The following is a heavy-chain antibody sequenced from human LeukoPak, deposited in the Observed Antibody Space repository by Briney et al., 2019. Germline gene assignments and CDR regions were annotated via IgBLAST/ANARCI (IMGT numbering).Heavy chain of an antibody. V-gene: IGHV4-59*11. CDR3: ARDADYGGNSVNAFDI. D-gene: IGHD4-23*01. Sequence: PSETLSLTCSVSGGSISSHYWSWIRQPPGKGLEWFGYISYSGSTNYNPSLKSRVTISVDTSKNQFSLKLSSVTAADTAVYSCARDADYGGNSVNAFDIWGQGTMVTVSS. CDR2: ISYSGST. CDR1: GGSISSHY. J-gene: IGHJ3*02.